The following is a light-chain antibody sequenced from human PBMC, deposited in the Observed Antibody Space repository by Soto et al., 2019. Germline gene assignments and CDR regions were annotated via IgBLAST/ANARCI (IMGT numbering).Light chain of an antibody. CDR1: GGISTY. CDR3: QQYYSSPWT. J-gene: IGKJ1*01. CDR2: DVT. V-gene: IGKV1-8*01. Sequence: AVQMTQSPSSVSASTGDRVTITCRASGGISTYLAWFQQKPGKAPNLLIYDVTTLQSGVPSRFSGSRSGTDYTLTISFLQSEDFATYYCQQYYSSPWTFGQGTKVEIK.